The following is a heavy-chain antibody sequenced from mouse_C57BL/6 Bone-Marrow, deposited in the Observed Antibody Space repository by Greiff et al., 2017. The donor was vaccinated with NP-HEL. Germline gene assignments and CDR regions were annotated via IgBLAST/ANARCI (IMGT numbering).Heavy chain of an antibody. J-gene: IGHJ4*01. CDR3: ARDPLKNYYAMDY. D-gene: IGHD1-3*01. V-gene: IGHV5-4*01. CDR1: GFTFSSYA. CDR2: ISDGGSYT. Sequence: EVQGVESGGGLVKPGGSLKLSCAASGFTFSSYAMSWVRQTPEKRLEWVATISDGGSYTYYPDNVKGRFTISRDNAKNNLYLQMSHLKSEDTAMYDCARDPLKNYYAMDYWGQGTSVTVSS.